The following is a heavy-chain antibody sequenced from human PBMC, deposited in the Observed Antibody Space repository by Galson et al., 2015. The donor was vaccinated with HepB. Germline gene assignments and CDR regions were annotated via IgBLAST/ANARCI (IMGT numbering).Heavy chain of an antibody. CDR1: GFTFSSYW. D-gene: IGHD2-21*02. Sequence: SLRLSCAASGFTFSSYWMSWVRQAPGKGLEWVANIKQDGSEKYYVDSVKGRFTISRDNAKNSLYLQMNSLRAEDTAVYYCAREAYCGGDCYRPYAFDIWGQGTMVTVSS. CDR2: IKQDGSEK. J-gene: IGHJ3*02. CDR3: AREAYCGGDCYRPYAFDI. V-gene: IGHV3-7*03.